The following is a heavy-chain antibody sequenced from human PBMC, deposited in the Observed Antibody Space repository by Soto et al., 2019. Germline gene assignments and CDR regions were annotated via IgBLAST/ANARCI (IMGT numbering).Heavy chain of an antibody. CDR1: GYSISSGYY. J-gene: IGHJ6*02. CDR3: ARDRPPYYYGSGSGMDV. V-gene: IGHV4-38-2*02. CDR2: IYHSGST. D-gene: IGHD3-10*01. Sequence: SETLSLTCAVSGYSISSGYYWGWIRQPPGKGLEWIGSIYHSGSTYYNPSLKSRVTISVDTSKNQFSLKLSSVTAADTAAYYCARDRPPYYYGSGSGMDVWGQGTTVTVSS.